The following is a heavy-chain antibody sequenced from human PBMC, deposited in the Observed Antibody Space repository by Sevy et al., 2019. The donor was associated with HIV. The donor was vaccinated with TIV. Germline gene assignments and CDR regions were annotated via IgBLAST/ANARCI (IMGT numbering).Heavy chain of an antibody. CDR2: IIPIFGTA. J-gene: IGHJ5*02. Sequence: ASVKVSCKASGGTFSSYAISWVRQALGQGLEWMGGIIPIFGTANYAQKFQGRVTITADESTSTAYMELSSLRSEDTAVYYCASRMETISGFDPWGQGTLVTVSS. V-gene: IGHV1-69*13. CDR3: ASRMETISGFDP. D-gene: IGHD1-1*01. CDR1: GGTFSSYA.